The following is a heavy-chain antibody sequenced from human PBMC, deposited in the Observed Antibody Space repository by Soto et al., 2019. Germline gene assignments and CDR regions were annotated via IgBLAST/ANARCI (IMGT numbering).Heavy chain of an antibody. CDR2: VNPSGGST. D-gene: IGHD2-15*01. V-gene: IGHV1-46*01. J-gene: IGHJ1*01. CDR1: GYIFTAYS. Sequence: GASVQVSCKASGYIFTAYSMHWVRQAPGQGLEWMGVVNPSGGSTNYAQKFQGRITMTRDTSTSTVYMDLSSLTSEDTAVYYCAREENCSDGICYSEYFHRWGQGTLVTVSS. CDR3: AREENCSDGICYSEYFHR.